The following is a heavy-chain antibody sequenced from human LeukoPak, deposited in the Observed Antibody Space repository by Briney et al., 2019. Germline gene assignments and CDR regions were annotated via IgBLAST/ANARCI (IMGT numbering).Heavy chain of an antibody. CDR2: IIPIFGTA. CDR1: GGTFITYT. V-gene: IGHV1-69*05. Sequence: ASVKVSCKASGGTFITYTINWVRQAPGQGLEWMGGIIPIFGTANYAQKFQGRITITTDDSTSTAYMELSSLRSEDTAVYYCATYMLRDNWNVPTFDSWGQGTLVTVSS. D-gene: IGHD1-1*01. CDR3: ATYMLRDNWNVPTFDS. J-gene: IGHJ4*02.